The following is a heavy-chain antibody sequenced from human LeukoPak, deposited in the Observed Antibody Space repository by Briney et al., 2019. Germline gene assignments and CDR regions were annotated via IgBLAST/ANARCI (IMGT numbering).Heavy chain of an antibody. CDR3: ARLRGDSPLYYFDY. D-gene: IGHD3-16*01. V-gene: IGHV4-39*01. CDR2: IYYSGST. CDR1: GGSINSDDYY. Sequence: PSETLSLTCTVSGGSINSDDYYWGYIRQPPGKGLEWIGSIYYSGSTYYNPSLKSRVTMSVDTSKNQFSLRLSSVTAADTAMYYCARLRGDSPLYYFDYWGQGTLVTVSS. J-gene: IGHJ4*02.